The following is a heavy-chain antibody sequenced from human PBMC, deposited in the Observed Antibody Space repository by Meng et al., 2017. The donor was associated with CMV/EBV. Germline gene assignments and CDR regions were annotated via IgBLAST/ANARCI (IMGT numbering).Heavy chain of an antibody. D-gene: IGHD5-12*01. Sequence: SETLSLTCAVYGGSFSGYYWSWIRQPPGKGLEWIGEINHSGSTNYNPSLKGRVTISVDTSKNQFSLKLSSVTAADTAVYYCARGHRRGVVATPFDYWGQGTLVTVSS. V-gene: IGHV4-34*01. CDR2: INHSGST. CDR1: GGSFSGYY. J-gene: IGHJ4*02. CDR3: ARGHRRGVVATPFDY.